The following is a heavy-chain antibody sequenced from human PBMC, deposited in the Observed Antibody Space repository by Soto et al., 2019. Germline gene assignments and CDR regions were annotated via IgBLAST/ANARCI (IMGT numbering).Heavy chain of an antibody. J-gene: IGHJ4*02. V-gene: IGHV3-23*01. CDR1: GFTFVNYA. D-gene: IGHD3-10*01. CDR2: ISGSGFST. Sequence: EVQLLESGGGLVQPGGSLRLSCAASGFTFVNYAMNWVRQAPGKGLEWVSGISGSGFSTYYADSVKGRFTISRDNSKKTMYLEMNSLRDEDTAVYYCAKERGVFGSGRHNLDNGGQGTLVTVPS. CDR3: AKERGVFGSGRHNLDN.